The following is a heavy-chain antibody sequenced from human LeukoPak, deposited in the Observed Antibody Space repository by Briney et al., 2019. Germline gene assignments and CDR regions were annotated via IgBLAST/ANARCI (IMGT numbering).Heavy chain of an antibody. CDR1: GFTFSSYA. D-gene: IGHD6-6*01. V-gene: IGHV3-23*01. J-gene: IGHJ4*02. CDR3: AKVGSSRVRFPYFDY. Sequence: GGSLRLSCAASGFTFSSYAMSWVRQAPGKGLEWVSAISGSGGSTYYADSVKGRFTISRDNSKNTLYLQMNSLRAEDTAVYYCAKVGSSRVRFPYFDYWGQGTLVTVSS. CDR2: ISGSGGST.